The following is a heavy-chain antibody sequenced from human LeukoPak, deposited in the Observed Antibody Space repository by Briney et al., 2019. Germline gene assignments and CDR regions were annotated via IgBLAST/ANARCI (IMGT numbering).Heavy chain of an antibody. D-gene: IGHD4-17*01. V-gene: IGHV3-23*01. CDR3: AKTSIHDYGGNSY. CDR1: GFTFSSYA. J-gene: IGHJ4*02. Sequence: GGSLRLSCAASGFTFSSYAMSWVRQAPGKGLEWVSAISGSGGSTYYADSVKGRFTISRDNSKNTPYPQMNSLRAEDTAVYYCAKTSIHDYGGNSYWGQGTLVTVSS. CDR2: ISGSGGST.